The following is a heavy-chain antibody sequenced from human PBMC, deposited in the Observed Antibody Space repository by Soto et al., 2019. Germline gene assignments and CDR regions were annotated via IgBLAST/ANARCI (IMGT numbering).Heavy chain of an antibody. D-gene: IGHD3-10*01. V-gene: IGHV4-31*03. CDR1: GGSISSGGYY. CDR2: IYYSGST. Sequence: QVQLQESGPGLVKPSQTLSLTCTVSGGSISSGGYYWSWIRQHPGKGLEWIGYIYYSGSTYYNPSLKSRVTISVDTSKNQCSLKLSSVTAADTAVYYCAREAIWFGEPKGWFDPWGQGTLVTVSS. CDR3: AREAIWFGEPKGWFDP. J-gene: IGHJ5*02.